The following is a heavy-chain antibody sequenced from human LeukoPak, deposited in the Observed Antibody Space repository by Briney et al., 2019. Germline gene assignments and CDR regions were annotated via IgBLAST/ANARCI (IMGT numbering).Heavy chain of an antibody. CDR3: ARDGIHWYFDL. CDR2: IYYSEST. CDR1: GGSMSNYY. Sequence: SETLSLTCSVSGGSMSNYYWSWIRQPPGKGPEWIGYIYYSESTNYNPSLKSRVTISVDTSKNQFSLKLSSVTAADTAIYYCARDGIHWYFDLWGRGTLVTVSS. V-gene: IGHV4-59*01. J-gene: IGHJ2*01. D-gene: IGHD1-14*01.